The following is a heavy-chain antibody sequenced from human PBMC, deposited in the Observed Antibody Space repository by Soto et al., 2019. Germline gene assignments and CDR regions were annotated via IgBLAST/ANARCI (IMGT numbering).Heavy chain of an antibody. J-gene: IGHJ4*02. V-gene: IGHV3-23*01. Sequence: GGSLRLSCAASGFTFTTYAMTWVRQAPGKGLEWVSVISGTGDTTYYADSVKGRFTISRDNAKTTLYLQMNSLRAEDTALYYCAKDQRSAWPYYFDYWGRGTLVTVSS. CDR3: AKDQRSAWPYYFDY. CDR2: ISGTGDTT. CDR1: GFTFTTYA.